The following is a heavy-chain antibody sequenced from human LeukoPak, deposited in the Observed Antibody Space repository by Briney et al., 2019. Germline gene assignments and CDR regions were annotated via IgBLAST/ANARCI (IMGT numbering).Heavy chain of an antibody. V-gene: IGHV5-51*01. CDR1: GYIFMNYW. Sequence: GESLQISCKASGYIFMNYWIAWMRQLPGKGLEWMGIIYPDDSDTRDSPSFQGQVTISADTSISTAYLQWSSLKASDTAVYYCARATGTSKYSGSYYVWGQGTLVTVSS. D-gene: IGHD1-26*01. J-gene: IGHJ4*02. CDR3: ARATGTSKYSGSYYV. CDR2: IYPDDSDT.